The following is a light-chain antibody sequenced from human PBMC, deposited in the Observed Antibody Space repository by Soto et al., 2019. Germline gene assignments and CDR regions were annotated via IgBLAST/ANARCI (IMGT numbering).Light chain of an antibody. CDR1: QIVRSSS. CDR2: GAS. CDR3: QQYGSSPLT. J-gene: IGKJ4*01. V-gene: IGKV3-20*01. Sequence: EIVLTQSPGTLSLSPGERATLSCRASQIVRSSSLAWYQQKPGQAPRLLIYGASSRATGIPDRFSGSGSGTDFTLTISRLEPEDFAVFYCQQYGSSPLTFGGGTKVEIK.